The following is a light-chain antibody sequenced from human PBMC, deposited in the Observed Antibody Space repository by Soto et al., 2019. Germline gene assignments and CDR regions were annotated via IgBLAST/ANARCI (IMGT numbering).Light chain of an antibody. CDR2: EVS. Sequence: QSGLTQPASVSGSPGQSITISCTGTSGDVGGYNYVSWYQQHPGKAPKLMIYEVSNRPSGVSNRFSGSKSGNTASLTISGLQAEDEADYYCSSYTSSSTPYVFGTGTKVTVL. V-gene: IGLV2-14*01. CDR1: SGDVGGYNY. J-gene: IGLJ1*01. CDR3: SSYTSSSTPYV.